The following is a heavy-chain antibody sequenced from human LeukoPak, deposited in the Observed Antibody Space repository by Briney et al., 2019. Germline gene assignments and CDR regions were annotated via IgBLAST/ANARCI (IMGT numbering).Heavy chain of an antibody. D-gene: IGHD2-2*01. J-gene: IGHJ5*02. CDR3: ATHVVVPAAKGDWFDP. Sequence: ASVKVSCKASGYTFTNNYLHWVRQAPGQGLEWMGMIYPRDGSTSYAQKFQGRVTMTEDTSTDTAYMELSSLRSEDTAVYYCATHVVVPAAKGDWFDPWGQGTLVTVSS. CDR2: IYPRDGST. V-gene: IGHV1-46*01. CDR1: GYTFTNNY.